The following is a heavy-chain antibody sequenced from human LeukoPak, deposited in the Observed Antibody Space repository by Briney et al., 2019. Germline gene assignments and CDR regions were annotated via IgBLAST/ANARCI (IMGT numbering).Heavy chain of an antibody. Sequence: PGGSLRLSCAASGFTFSSYGMSWVRQAPGKGLEWVANIKQDGSEKYYVDSVKGRFTISRDNAKNSLDLQMNSLRAEDTAVYYCARDLVHDSSGYYYWGQGTLVTVSS. CDR2: IKQDGSEK. CDR1: GFTFSSYG. V-gene: IGHV3-7*01. J-gene: IGHJ4*02. CDR3: ARDLVHDSSGYYY. D-gene: IGHD3-22*01.